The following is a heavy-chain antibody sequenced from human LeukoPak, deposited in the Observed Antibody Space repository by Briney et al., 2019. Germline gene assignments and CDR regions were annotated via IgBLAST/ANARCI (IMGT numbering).Heavy chain of an antibody. J-gene: IGHJ4*02. CDR2: IYYSGST. CDR3: ARHSGRAVSQSSFDY. CDR1: GVSINDYY. Sequence: SETLSLTCTVSGVSINDYYWSWIRQPPGKGLEWIGHIYYSGSTNYNPSLKSRVTMAVDTSKNQFSLKVSSMTAADTAIYYCARHSGRAVSQSSFDYWGQGTLVSVSS. V-gene: IGHV4-59*01. D-gene: IGHD2-15*01.